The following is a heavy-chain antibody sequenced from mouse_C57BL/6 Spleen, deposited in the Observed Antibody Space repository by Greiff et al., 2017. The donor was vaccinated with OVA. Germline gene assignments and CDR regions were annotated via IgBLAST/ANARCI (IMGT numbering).Heavy chain of an antibody. CDR1: GYTFTSYW. D-gene: IGHD2-2*01. Sequence: QVQLQQPGAELVKPGASVKMSCKASGYTFTSYWITWVKQRPGQGLEWIGDIYPGSGSTNYNEKFKSKATLTVDTSSSTAYMQLSSLTSEDSAVYYCAKREGIYYGYDEGFAYWGQGTLVTVSA. V-gene: IGHV1-55*01. CDR3: AKREGIYYGYDEGFAY. J-gene: IGHJ3*01. CDR2: IYPGSGST.